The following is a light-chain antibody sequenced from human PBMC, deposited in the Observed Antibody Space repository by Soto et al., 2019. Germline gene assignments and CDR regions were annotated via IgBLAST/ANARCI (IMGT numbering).Light chain of an antibody. Sequence: QSALTQPASVSGSPGQSITISCTGTTSDAGGYNYVSWYQQSPGKAPKLMIYEVTNRPSGVSNRFSGSKSGNTASLTISGLQAEDEGDYYCSSYTTPSTLVFGGGTKVTVL. J-gene: IGLJ3*02. CDR3: SSYTTPSTLV. V-gene: IGLV2-14*01. CDR2: EVT. CDR1: TSDAGGYNY.